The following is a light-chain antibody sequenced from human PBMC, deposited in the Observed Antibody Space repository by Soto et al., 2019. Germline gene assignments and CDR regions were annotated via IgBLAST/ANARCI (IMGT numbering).Light chain of an antibody. Sequence: LTQPASVSGSLGQSITISCTGTTRDIAGYNYISWYQQLPGKAPKLMIYQVTIRPSGISNRFSGSKSGNTASLTISGLQAEDEADYYCPSFSRSTSLYVFGTGTKVTV. J-gene: IGLJ1*01. CDR2: QVT. CDR1: TRDIAGYNY. CDR3: PSFSRSTSLYV. V-gene: IGLV2-14*01.